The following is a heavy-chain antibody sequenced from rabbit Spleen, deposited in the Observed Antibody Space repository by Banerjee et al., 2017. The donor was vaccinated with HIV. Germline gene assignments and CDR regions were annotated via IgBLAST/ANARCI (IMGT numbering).Heavy chain of an antibody. V-gene: IGHV1S45*01. D-gene: IGHD8-1*01. CDR1: GLSLSDKDV. J-gene: IGHJ6*01. CDR3: ARDTASSFSSYGMDL. CDR2: IDAGSSGFT. Sequence: QEQLVESGGGLVKPEGSLTLTCKGSGLSLSDKDVMCWVRQAPGKGLEWIACIDAGSSGFTYFATWAKGRFTISKTSSTTVTLQMTRLTAADTATYFCARDTASSFSSYGMDLWGPGTLVTVS.